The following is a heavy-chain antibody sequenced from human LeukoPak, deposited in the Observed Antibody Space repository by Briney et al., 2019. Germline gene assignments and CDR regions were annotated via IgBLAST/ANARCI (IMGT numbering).Heavy chain of an antibody. D-gene: IGHD6-13*01. Sequence: RGAFLKISCECSGYSFANRWIGCVCQMPGTGLEWMGIIYPADSDTRYSPSFQGQVTISADKSISTAYLQWSSLKASDTAMYYCAIVPKGQQLLLDYWGQGTLVTISS. J-gene: IGHJ4*02. CDR2: IYPADSDT. CDR1: GYSFANRW. V-gene: IGHV5-51*01. CDR3: AIVPKGQQLLLDY.